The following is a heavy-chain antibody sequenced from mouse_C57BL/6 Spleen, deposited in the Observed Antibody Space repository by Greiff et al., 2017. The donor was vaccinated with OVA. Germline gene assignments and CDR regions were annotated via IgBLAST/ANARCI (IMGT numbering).Heavy chain of an antibody. CDR1: GFTFSDYG. V-gene: IGHV5-17*01. Sequence: EVKLMESGGGLVKPGGSLKLSCAASGFTFSDYGMHWVRQAPEKGLEWVAYISSGSSTIYYADTVKGRFTISRDNAKNTLFLQMTSLRSEDTAMYYCARTYDYDGSYWYFDVWGTGTTVTVSS. CDR2: ISSGSSTI. D-gene: IGHD2-4*01. CDR3: ARTYDYDGSYWYFDV. J-gene: IGHJ1*03.